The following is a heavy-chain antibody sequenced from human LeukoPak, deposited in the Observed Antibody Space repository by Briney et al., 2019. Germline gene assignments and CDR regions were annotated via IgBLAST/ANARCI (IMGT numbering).Heavy chain of an antibody. CDR3: ASPEPRYSSSWTTRYYYYGMDV. CDR2: IIPIFGTA. CDR1: GGTFSSYA. Sequence: ASVKVSCTASGGTFSSYAISWVRQAPGQGLEWMGGIIPIFGTANYAQKFQGRVTITADKSTSTAYMELSSLRSEDTAVYYCASPEPRYSSSWTTRYYYYGMDVWGKGTTVTVSS. J-gene: IGHJ6*04. D-gene: IGHD6-13*01. V-gene: IGHV1-69*06.